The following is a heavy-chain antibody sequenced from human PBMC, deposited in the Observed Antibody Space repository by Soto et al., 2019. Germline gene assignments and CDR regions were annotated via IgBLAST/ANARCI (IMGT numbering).Heavy chain of an antibody. CDR3: ARRARPMGCSGGSCYDPSFDY. CDR1: GGSISSSSYY. CDR2: IYYSGNT. Sequence: PSESRSLTCTVSGGSISSSSYYWGWIRQPPGKGLEWIGSIYYSGNTYYNPSLKSRVTISVDTSKNQFSLKLSSVTAADTAVYYCARRARPMGCSGGSCYDPSFDYWGQGTLVTVS. D-gene: IGHD2-15*01. V-gene: IGHV4-39*01. J-gene: IGHJ4*02.